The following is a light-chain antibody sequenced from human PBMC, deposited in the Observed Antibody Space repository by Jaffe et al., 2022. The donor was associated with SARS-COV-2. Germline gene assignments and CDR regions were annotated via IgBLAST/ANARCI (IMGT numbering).Light chain of an antibody. V-gene: IGKV4-1*01. CDR2: WAS. CDR3: QQYYSTPFT. J-gene: IGKJ3*01. Sequence: DIVMTQSPDSLAVSLGERATINCKSSQNLLYSSNNKNHLAWYQQKPGQSPKLLIYWASTRESGVPDRFSGSGSGTDFTLTISSLQAEDVAVYYCQQYYSTPFTFGPGTKVDIK. CDR1: QNLLYSSNNKNH.